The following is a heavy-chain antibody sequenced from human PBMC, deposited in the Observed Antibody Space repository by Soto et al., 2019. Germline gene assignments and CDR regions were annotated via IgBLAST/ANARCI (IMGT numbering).Heavy chain of an antibody. D-gene: IGHD3-3*01. CDR1: GGSISSSSYY. CDR3: ASDREYYDFWSGYYSRFYGMDV. V-gene: IGHV4-39*01. J-gene: IGHJ6*02. Sequence: QLQLQASGPGLVKPSETLSLTCTVSGGSISSSSYYWGWIRQPPGKGLEWIGSIYYSGSTYYNPYLKSLVTISVDTSKNQFSLKLSSVTAADTAVYYCASDREYYDFWSGYYSRFYGMDVWGQGTTVTVSS. CDR2: IYYSGST.